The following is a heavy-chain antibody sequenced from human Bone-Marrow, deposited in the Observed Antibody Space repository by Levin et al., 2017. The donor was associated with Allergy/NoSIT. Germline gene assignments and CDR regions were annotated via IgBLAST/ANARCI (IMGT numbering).Heavy chain of an antibody. Sequence: PGASVKVSCKASGFMLTSYYFHWVRRAPGQGLEWMGLLSGSDGTTNYAQKFQGRVTMTADASTNTVYMELSSLTPEDTAVYYCARGHYDILTGYSKGYLPYWGQGTPVTVSS. CDR1: GFMLTSYY. D-gene: IGHD3-9*01. CDR2: LSGSDGTT. CDR3: ARGHYDILTGYSKGYLPY. J-gene: IGHJ1*01. V-gene: IGHV1-46*01.